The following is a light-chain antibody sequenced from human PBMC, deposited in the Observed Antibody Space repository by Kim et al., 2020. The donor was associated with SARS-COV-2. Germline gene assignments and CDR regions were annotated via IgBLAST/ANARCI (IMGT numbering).Light chain of an antibody. CDR1: RSSIGGGYE. J-gene: IGLJ2*01. CDR2: TDD. Sequence: GVSIACSGGRSSIGGGYEVNWYQQFPGTAPKLLIYTDDKRPAGGPDRYSGSKSGTSASLAITGLQPEDEADYFCQSYDNSLSVAVFGGGTQLTVL. CDR3: QSYDNSLSVAV. V-gene: IGLV1-40*01.